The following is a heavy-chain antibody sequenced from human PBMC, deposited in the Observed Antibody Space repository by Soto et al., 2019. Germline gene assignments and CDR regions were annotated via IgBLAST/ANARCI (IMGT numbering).Heavy chain of an antibody. D-gene: IGHD2-21*02. CDR3: ARGRTVKNWFDP. J-gene: IGHJ5*02. CDR2: IYYSGST. Sequence: SETLSLTCTVSGGSISSGGYYWSWIRQHLGKGLEWIGYIYYSGSTYYNPSLKSRVTVSVDTSKNQFSLKLSSVTAADTAVYYCARGRTVKNWFDPWGQGTLVTVSS. V-gene: IGHV4-31*03. CDR1: GGSISSGGYY.